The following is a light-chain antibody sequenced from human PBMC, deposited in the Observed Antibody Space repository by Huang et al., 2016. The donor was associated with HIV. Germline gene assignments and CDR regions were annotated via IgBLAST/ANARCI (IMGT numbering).Light chain of an antibody. CDR1: HSISSSY. CDR2: SAT. V-gene: IGKV3-20*01. CDR3: QQYGSSVFT. Sequence: GERATLSCRASHSISSSYVAWYQQKPGQAPRLLIYSATNRATGIPDRFSGSGSGTDFTLTISRLEPEDFAVYYCQQYGSSVFTFGPGTKVDIK. J-gene: IGKJ3*01.